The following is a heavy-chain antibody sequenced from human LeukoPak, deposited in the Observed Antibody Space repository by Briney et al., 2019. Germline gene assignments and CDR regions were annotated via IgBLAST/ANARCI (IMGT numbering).Heavy chain of an antibody. V-gene: IGHV3-23*01. D-gene: IGHD2-21*02. CDR3: VKEGYCGGDCYREFDY. CDR1: GITFSTHT. J-gene: IGHJ4*02. CDR2: ISGSGGST. Sequence: GRSLRLSCAASGITFSTHTMHRVRQAPGKGLEWVSGISGSGGSTYYADSVKGRFTISRDNSKNTLFLQMNSLRAEDTAVYYCVKEGYCGGDCYREFDYWGQGTLVTVSS.